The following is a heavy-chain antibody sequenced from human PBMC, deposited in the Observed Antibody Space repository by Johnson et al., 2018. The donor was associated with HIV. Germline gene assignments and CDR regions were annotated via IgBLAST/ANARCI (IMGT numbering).Heavy chain of an antibody. CDR3: AKGRVLGYCAGGVCSDSFDV. V-gene: IGHV3-30*02. CDR1: GFTFSSYG. CDR2: IRYDGSNK. D-gene: IGHD2-8*02. J-gene: IGHJ3*01. Sequence: QVQLVESGGGVVQPGGSLRLSCAASGFTFSSYGMHWVRQAPGKGLEWVAVIRYDGSNKYYADSVKGRFTISRDNSKNTLYLQMNSLTAEDTAVYYCAKGRVLGYCAGGVCSDSFDVWGQGTLVTVSS.